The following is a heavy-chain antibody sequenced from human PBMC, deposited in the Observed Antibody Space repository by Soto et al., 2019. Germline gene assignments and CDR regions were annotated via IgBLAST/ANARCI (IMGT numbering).Heavy chain of an antibody. CDR3: ARAGPRGSGYVDY. V-gene: IGHV4-30-2*01. D-gene: IGHD3-3*01. CDR1: GGSISSGGYS. CDR2: IYHSGST. Sequence: PSETLSLTCAVSGGSISSGGYSWSWIRQPPGKGLEWIGYIYHSGSTYYNPSLKSRVTISVDRSKNQFSLKLSSVTAADTAVYYCARAGPRGSGYVDYWGQGTLVTVSS. J-gene: IGHJ4*02.